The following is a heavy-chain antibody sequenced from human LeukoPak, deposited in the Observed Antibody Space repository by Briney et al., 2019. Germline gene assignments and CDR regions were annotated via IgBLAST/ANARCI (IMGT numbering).Heavy chain of an antibody. J-gene: IGHJ2*01. CDR3: ARVAYGDHDFWTKYWHFDL. Sequence: GASVTVSCKASGGTFRSSAISWVRQAPGQGLEWLGGIIPMFATPNYAQRFQGRVTITADESTNIAYMELSGLRSEYTAVYYCARVAYGDHDFWTKYWHFDLWGRGTPVTVSS. D-gene: IGHD4-17*01. CDR2: IIPMFATP. CDR1: GGTFRSSA. V-gene: IGHV1-69*13.